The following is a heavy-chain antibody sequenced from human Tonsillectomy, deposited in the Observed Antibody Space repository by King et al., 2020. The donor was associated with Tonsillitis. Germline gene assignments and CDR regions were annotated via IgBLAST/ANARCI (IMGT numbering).Heavy chain of an antibody. V-gene: IGHV3-23*04. Sequence: VQLVESGGDLVQPGGSLRLSCAASGFTFSDYAMTWVRQAPGKGLEWVSGISISGNNTYYAASVKGRFTISRDNSKNTLHLQMNSLRAEDTAIYYCVITTPYYFDYWGQGTLVTVSS. CDR2: ISISGNNT. CDR1: GFTFSDYA. CDR3: VITTPYYFDY. D-gene: IGHD1/OR15-1a*01. J-gene: IGHJ4*02.